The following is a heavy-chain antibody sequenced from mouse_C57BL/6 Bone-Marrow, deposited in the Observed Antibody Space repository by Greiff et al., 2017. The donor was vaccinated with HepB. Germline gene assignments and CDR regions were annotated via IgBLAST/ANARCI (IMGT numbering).Heavy chain of an antibody. V-gene: IGHV1-55*01. CDR2: IYPGSGST. Sequence: QVQLQQSVAELVRPGASVKLSCTASGFNIKNTYMHWVKQRPGQGLEWIGDIYPGSGSTSYNEKFKSKATLTVDTSSSTAYMQLSSLTSEDSAVYYCAGGDYSNPAWFAYWGQGTLVTVSA. CDR1: GFNIKNTY. CDR3: AGGDYSNPAWFAY. J-gene: IGHJ3*01. D-gene: IGHD2-5*01.